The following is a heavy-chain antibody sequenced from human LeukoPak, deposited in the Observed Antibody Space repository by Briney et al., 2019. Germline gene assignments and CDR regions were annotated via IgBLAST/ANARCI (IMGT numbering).Heavy chain of an antibody. D-gene: IGHD1-1*01. CDR2: IYLGDSDT. Sequence: HGESLKISCKGSGGRFTTYWIGWVRQMPGKGLEWMGIIYLGDSDTRYSPSFQGQVTISADKSINTAYLQWSSLEASDTAMYYCVRHRNWNYDYWGQGTLVTVSS. V-gene: IGHV5-51*01. CDR3: VRHRNWNYDY. J-gene: IGHJ4*02. CDR1: GGRFTTYW.